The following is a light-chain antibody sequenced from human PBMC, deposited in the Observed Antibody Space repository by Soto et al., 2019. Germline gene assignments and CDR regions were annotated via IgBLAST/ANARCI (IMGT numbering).Light chain of an antibody. Sequence: DIQMTQSPSTLPASVGDRVTITCRANQSISTWLAWYQQKPGKAPNLLIYKASRLETGVPSRFSGSGSGTEFTLTISSLESDDFAVYYCQQRGSFGGGTKVDIK. CDR3: QQRGS. CDR2: KAS. V-gene: IGKV1-5*03. CDR1: QSISTW. J-gene: IGKJ4*01.